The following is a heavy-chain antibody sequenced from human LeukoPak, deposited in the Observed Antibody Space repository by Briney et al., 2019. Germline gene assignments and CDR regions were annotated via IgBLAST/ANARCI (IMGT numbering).Heavy chain of an antibody. CDR3: AMGDYDFWSGYPSDAFDI. CDR1: GGSVSSGSYY. Sequence: SETLSLTCTVSGGSVSSGSYYWSWIRQPPGKGLEWIGYIYYSGSTNYNPSLKSRVTISVDTSKNQFSLKLSSVTAAGTAVYYCAMGDYDFWSGYPSDAFDIWGQGTMVTVSS. CDR2: IYYSGST. V-gene: IGHV4-61*01. J-gene: IGHJ3*02. D-gene: IGHD3-3*01.